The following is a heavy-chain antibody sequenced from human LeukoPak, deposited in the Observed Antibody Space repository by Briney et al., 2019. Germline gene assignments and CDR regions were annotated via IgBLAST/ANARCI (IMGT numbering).Heavy chain of an antibody. J-gene: IGHJ6*03. D-gene: IGHD4-17*01. CDR3: ATTTLTLGYYYYYMDV. CDR1: GGSISTSSYY. Sequence: SETLSLTCALSGGSISTSSYYWGWIRQPPGEGLEWIGSIYHSGSTYYNPSLKSRVTISVDTSKTQSSLKLHSVPAADTAVYYGATTTLTLGYYYYYMDVW. V-gene: IGHV4-39*01. CDR2: IYHSGST.